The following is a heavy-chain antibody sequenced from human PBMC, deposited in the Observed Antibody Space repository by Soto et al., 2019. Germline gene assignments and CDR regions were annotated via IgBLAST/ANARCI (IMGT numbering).Heavy chain of an antibody. D-gene: IGHD6-6*01. V-gene: IGHV3-11*01. J-gene: IGHJ4*02. CDR2: ISNSGRTL. CDR1: GFTFSDYY. Sequence: QVQLVESGGGLVKPGGSLRLSCAVSGFTFSDYYMSWIRQAPGKGLEWVSYISNSGRTLYYADSMKGRFTISRDNAKNSLYLQINSLRSEDTAVYYCARDLVAVSGGVYSSSSGGYFFDFWGQGTLVTVSS. CDR3: ARDLVAVSGGVYSSSSGGYFFDF.